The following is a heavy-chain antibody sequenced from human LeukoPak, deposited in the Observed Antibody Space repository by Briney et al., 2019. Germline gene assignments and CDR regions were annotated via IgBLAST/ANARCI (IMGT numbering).Heavy chain of an antibody. V-gene: IGHV4-59*01. Sequence: SETLSLTCTVSGGSISSYYWSWLRPPPGKGLEWIGYIYYSGSTNYNPSLKSRVTISVDTSKNQFSLKLSSVTAADTAVYYCAREVRGYIDYWGQGTLVTVSS. CDR2: IYYSGST. D-gene: IGHD5-18*01. J-gene: IGHJ4*02. CDR1: GGSISSYY. CDR3: AREVRGYIDY.